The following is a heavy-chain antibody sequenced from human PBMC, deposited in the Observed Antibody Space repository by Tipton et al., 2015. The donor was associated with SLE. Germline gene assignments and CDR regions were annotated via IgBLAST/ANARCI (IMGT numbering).Heavy chain of an antibody. CDR2: ISGSGGST. V-gene: IGHV3-NL1*01. D-gene: IGHD6-19*01. CDR1: GFTFSSYA. J-gene: IGHJ4*02. CDR3: ARSPYEEQWLVGGY. Sequence: SLRLSCVASGFTFSSYAMHWVRQAPGEGLEWVSGISGSGGSTYYADSVKGRFTISKDNSKNTLYLQMNSLRAEDTAVYYCARSPYEEQWLVGGYWGQGSLVTVSS.